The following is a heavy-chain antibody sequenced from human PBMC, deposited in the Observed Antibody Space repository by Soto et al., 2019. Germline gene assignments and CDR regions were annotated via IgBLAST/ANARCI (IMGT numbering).Heavy chain of an antibody. CDR1: GFTFSSYG. CDR3: AKVLRFGEPYHDAFDI. V-gene: IGHV3-30*18. D-gene: IGHD3-10*01. CDR2: ISYDGSNK. J-gene: IGHJ3*02. Sequence: PGGSLRLSCAASGFTFSSYGMHWVRQAPGKGLEWVAVISYDGSNKYYADSVKGRFTISRDNSKNKLYLQMNSLRAEDTAVYYCAKVLRFGEPYHDAFDIWGQGTMVTVSS.